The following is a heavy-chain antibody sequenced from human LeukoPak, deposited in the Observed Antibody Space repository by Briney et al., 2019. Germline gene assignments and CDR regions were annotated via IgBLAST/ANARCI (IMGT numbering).Heavy chain of an antibody. Sequence: PSETLSLTSTVSAGSICSSSYYWGWIRHPPGKGLEWIGSIYYSGSTYYNPSLKSRVTISVATSKNQFPLKLSSVTAADTAVYYCARESAYGGNSLGYWGQGTLVTVSS. D-gene: IGHD4-23*01. CDR1: AGSICSSSYY. CDR3: ARESAYGGNSLGY. CDR2: IYYSGST. V-gene: IGHV4-39*06. J-gene: IGHJ4*02.